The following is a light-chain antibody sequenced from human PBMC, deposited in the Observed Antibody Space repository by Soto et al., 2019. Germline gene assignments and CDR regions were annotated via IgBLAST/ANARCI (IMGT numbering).Light chain of an antibody. Sequence: DIQMTQSPSPLSASVGDRFTITCRASQSISSWLAWYQQKPGKAPKLLIYDASSLESGVPSRFSGSGSGTEFTLTISSLQPDDFATYYCQQYNSYLYTFGQGTRLEIK. CDR2: DAS. J-gene: IGKJ5*01. CDR1: QSISSW. V-gene: IGKV1-5*01. CDR3: QQYNSYLYT.